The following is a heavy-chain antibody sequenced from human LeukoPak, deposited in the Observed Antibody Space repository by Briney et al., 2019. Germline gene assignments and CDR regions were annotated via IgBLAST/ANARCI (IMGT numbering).Heavy chain of an antibody. CDR1: GGSVSSGDYC. V-gene: IGHV4-31*03. J-gene: IGHJ4*01. CDR2: ISNGRRT. CDR3: ARGSYNGGSRYEGTDY. Sequence: SETLSLTCTVSGGSVSSGDYCGTWSRHHPVKGLEWLGYISNGRRTYHSPSLTGRLAISADTSENQFSLSLTSVTAADTAVYYCARGSYNGGSRYEGTDYWGQGILVTVSS. D-gene: IGHD3-3*01.